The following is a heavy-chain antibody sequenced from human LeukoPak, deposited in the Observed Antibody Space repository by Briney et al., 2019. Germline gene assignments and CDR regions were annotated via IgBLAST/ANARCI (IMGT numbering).Heavy chain of an antibody. V-gene: IGHV1-2*02. D-gene: IGHD3-10*01. CDR1: GYTFTGYY. CDR3: ARGYYYGSGSHYNVMGY. CDR2: INPHSGGT. Sequence: GASVKVSCKASGYTFTGYYMHWVRQAPGQGLEWMGWINPHSGGTNFARKFQGRVTVTRDTSISTAYMELNRLRSDDTAVYYCARGYYYGSGSHYNVMGYWGQGTLVTVSS. J-gene: IGHJ4*02.